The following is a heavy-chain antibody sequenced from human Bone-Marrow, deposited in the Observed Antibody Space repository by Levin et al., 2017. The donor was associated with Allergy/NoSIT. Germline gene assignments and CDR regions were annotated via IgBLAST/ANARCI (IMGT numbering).Heavy chain of an antibody. CDR1: GGSISPHY. J-gene: IGHJ4*02. V-gene: IGHV4-59*11. Sequence: PSETLSLTCTVSGGSISPHYWTWIRQAPGKGLEYIGHIYYNGTTKYSSSLRSRVTMSVDTAKNQFSLKLNSVTAADTAVYFCARQYCTPTSCYHIDYWGQGTQVTVSS. CDR3: ARQYCTPTSCYHIDY. D-gene: IGHD2-2*01. CDR2: IYYNGTT.